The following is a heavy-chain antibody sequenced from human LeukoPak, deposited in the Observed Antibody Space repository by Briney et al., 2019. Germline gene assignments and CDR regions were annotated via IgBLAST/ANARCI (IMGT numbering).Heavy chain of an antibody. CDR3: ARDQGIAVAGLVDY. D-gene: IGHD6-19*01. Sequence: ASVKVSCKASGYTFTSYGISWVRQAPGQGLEWMGWISAYNGNTNYAQKPQGRVTMTTDTSTSTAYMELRSLRSDDTAVYYCARDQGIAVAGLVDYWGQGTLVTVSS. V-gene: IGHV1-18*01. J-gene: IGHJ4*02. CDR1: GYTFTSYG. CDR2: ISAYNGNT.